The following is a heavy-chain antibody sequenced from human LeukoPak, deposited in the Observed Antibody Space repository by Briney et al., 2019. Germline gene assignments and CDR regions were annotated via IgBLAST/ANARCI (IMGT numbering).Heavy chain of an antibody. CDR1: GVSISSGSYY. V-gene: IGHV4-61*02. Sequence: PSETLSLTCTVSGVSISSGSYYWRWIRQPAGRGLEWIARIYTSGSTNYNPSLKSRVTISVDTSKNQFSLKLSSVTAADTAVYYCARVGSGYYPVEDWGQGTLVTVSS. CDR2: IYTSGST. D-gene: IGHD3-22*01. CDR3: ARVGSGYYPVED. J-gene: IGHJ4*02.